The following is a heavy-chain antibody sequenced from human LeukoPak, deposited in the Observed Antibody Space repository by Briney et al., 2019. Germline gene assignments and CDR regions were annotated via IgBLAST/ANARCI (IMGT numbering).Heavy chain of an antibody. CDR2: IYVSGAS. D-gene: IGHD3-9*01. V-gene: IGHV3-53*01. CDR3: VSHSDPLTGYSFDF. Sequence: PGGSLRLPCAASGFSVRNNYMTWVRQAPGKGLEWVSIIYVSGASYDADSVKGRFTIARDNSKNTVSLQMNSLRVDDTAVYYCVSHSDPLTGYSFDFWGQGILVTVAS. J-gene: IGHJ4*02. CDR1: GFSVRNNY.